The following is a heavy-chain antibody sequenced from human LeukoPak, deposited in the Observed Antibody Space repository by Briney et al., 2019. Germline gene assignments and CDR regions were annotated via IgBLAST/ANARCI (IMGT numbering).Heavy chain of an antibody. CDR2: INPNSGDT. V-gene: IGHV1-2*02. D-gene: IGHD2-2*01. CDR1: GYTFTGYY. Sequence: ASVKVSCKASGYTFTGYYMHWVRQAPGQGFEWMGWINPNSGDTNYAQKFQGRVTMTRDTSISTAHMELSRLRSDDTAVYYCASADPLYCSSTTCLFDYWGQGTLGTVSS. CDR3: ASADPLYCSSTTCLFDY. J-gene: IGHJ4*02.